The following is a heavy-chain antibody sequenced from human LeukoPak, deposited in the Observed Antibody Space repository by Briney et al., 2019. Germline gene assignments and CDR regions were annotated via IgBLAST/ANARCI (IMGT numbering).Heavy chain of an antibody. D-gene: IGHD3-22*01. CDR3: ARDLDYYDSSGSGWFDP. CDR2: INPSGGST. Sequence: ASVKVSCKASGYTFTNYYMHWVRQAPGQGLEWMGIINPSGGSTSYAQKLQGRVTMTRDTSTSTVYMELSSLKSEDTAVYYCARDLDYYDSSGSGWFDPWGQGTLVTVSS. J-gene: IGHJ5*02. CDR1: GYTFTNYY. V-gene: IGHV1-46*04.